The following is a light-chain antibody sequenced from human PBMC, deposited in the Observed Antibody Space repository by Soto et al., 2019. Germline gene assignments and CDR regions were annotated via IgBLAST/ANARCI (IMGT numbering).Light chain of an antibody. CDR3: QQYATSPLT. J-gene: IGKJ4*01. CDR1: QSITTS. Sequence: EIVLTQSPGTVSLSPGERATLSCRASQSITTSLAWYQRKPGQAPRLLIYDASTRANAIPDRFSGSGSGTDFTLTLSRLEAEDFAVYYCQQYATSPLTFGGGTKVEIK. V-gene: IGKV3-20*01. CDR2: DAS.